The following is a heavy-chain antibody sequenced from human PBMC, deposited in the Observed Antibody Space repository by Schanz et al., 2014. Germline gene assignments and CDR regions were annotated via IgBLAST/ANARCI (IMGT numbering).Heavy chain of an antibody. J-gene: IGHJ4*02. CDR3: ARGYGDSPTDF. CDR2: IIPILGIA. D-gene: IGHD4-17*01. Sequence: QVQLVQSGAEVKKPGASVKVSCKASGGTFSTYTISWVRQAPGQGLEWMGRIIPILGIANYAQKCQGGDSITADRATRTAYMELRTVRDEDTAVYYCARGYGDSPTDFWGQGTLVNVSS. CDR1: GGTFSTYT. V-gene: IGHV1-69*09.